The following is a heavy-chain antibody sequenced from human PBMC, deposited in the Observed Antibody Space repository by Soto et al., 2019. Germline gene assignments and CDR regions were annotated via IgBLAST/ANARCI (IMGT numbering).Heavy chain of an antibody. CDR1: GFTYSSHG. CDR2: LSRGGGST. CDR3: ARDGQYRTDGFDI. D-gene: IGHD5-12*01. Sequence: EAQLLESGGELIQPGGSLRLSCAACGFTYSSHGMSWVRQAPGKGLEWIAGLSRGGGSTYYADSVKGRFTISRDNSKNTLDLIMNSLRVEDTALYYCARDGQYRTDGFDIWGQGTMVTVSS. J-gene: IGHJ3*02. V-gene: IGHV3-23*01.